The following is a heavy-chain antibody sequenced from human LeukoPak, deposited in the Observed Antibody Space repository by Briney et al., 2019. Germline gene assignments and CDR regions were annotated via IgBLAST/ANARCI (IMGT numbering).Heavy chain of an antibody. CDR3: ARDFYLYYGMDV. CDR1: GFTFSSYE. V-gene: IGHV3-48*03. Sequence: GGSLRLSCAASGFTFSSYEMNWVRQAPGKGLEWVSYISSSGSTIYYADSVKGRFTIFRDNAKNSLYLQINSLRAEDTAVYYCARDFYLYYGMDVWGQGTTVTVSS. D-gene: IGHD3-16*02. J-gene: IGHJ6*02. CDR2: ISSSGSTI.